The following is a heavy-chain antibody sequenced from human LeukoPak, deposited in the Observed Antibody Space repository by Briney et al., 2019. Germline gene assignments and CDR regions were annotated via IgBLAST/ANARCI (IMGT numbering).Heavy chain of an antibody. D-gene: IGHD6-19*01. V-gene: IGHV4-34*01. CDR2: INHSGST. CDR1: GGSFSGYY. J-gene: IGHJ3*02. CDR3: ARGLYSSGWSKASDAFDI. Sequence: SETLSLTCAVYGGSFSGYYWSWIRQPPGKGLEWIGEINHSGSTNYNPSLKSRVTISVDTSKNQFSLKLSSVTAADTAMYYCARGLYSSGWSKASDAFDIWGQGTMVTVSS.